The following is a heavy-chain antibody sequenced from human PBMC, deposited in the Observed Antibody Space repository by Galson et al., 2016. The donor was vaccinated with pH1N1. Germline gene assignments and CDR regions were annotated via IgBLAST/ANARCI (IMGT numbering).Heavy chain of an antibody. J-gene: IGHJ4*02. V-gene: IGHV3-74*01. CDR3: ARGDYVGYFVDQ. CDR2: AYTDGGRT. D-gene: IGHD4-23*01. CDR1: GFTFSAYW. Sequence: LRLSCAASGFTFSAYWMHWVRQAPGKGLVWVSRAYTDGGRTGYADSVRGRFTISRDNAKNTLYLQMSSLRAEDTAVYYCARGDYVGYFVDQWGQGTLVAVSS.